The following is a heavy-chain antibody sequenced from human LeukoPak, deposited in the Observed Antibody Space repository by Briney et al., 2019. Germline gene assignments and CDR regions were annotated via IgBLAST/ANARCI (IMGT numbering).Heavy chain of an antibody. CDR2: IDPSDSYT. V-gene: IGHV5-10-1*01. Sequence: GESLRISCKGSGYSFTSYWISWVRQMPGKGLEWMGRIDPSDSYTNYSPPFQGHVTISADKSISTAYLQRSSLKASDTAMYYCARQGLLWFGELLPPFDYWGQGTLVTVSS. D-gene: IGHD3-10*01. CDR1: GYSFTSYW. J-gene: IGHJ4*02. CDR3: ARQGLLWFGELLPPFDY.